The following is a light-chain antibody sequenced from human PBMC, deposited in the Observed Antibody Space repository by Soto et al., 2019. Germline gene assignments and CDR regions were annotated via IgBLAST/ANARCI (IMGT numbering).Light chain of an antibody. CDR3: QQYDNLPRT. Sequence: DIQMTQSPSSLSASVGDRVTITCQASQDISNYLNWYQQKPGKAPKLLIYDASNLETGVPSRFSGSGSGTDFTFTISSLQPEGIATYYCQQYDNLPRTFXGGTKVDIK. CDR1: QDISNY. CDR2: DAS. J-gene: IGKJ4*01. V-gene: IGKV1-33*01.